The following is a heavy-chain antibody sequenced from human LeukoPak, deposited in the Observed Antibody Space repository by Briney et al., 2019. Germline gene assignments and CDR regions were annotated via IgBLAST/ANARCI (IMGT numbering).Heavy chain of an antibody. CDR3: ARVAVRGVPALGY. J-gene: IGHJ4*02. Sequence: ASVTVSCKASGYTFTSYDINWVRQATGQGLEWMGWMNPNSGNTGYAQKFQGRVTMTRNTSIRTAYMELSSLRSEDTAVYYCARVAVRGVPALGYWGQGTLVTVSS. D-gene: IGHD3-10*01. CDR1: GYTFTSYD. V-gene: IGHV1-8*01. CDR2: MNPNSGNT.